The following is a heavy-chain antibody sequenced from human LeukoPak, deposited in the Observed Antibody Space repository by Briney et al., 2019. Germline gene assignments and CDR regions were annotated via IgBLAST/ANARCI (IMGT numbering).Heavy chain of an antibody. CDR3: ARLKPDDYGDYGGSYFDY. V-gene: IGHV5-10-1*01. CDR1: GYSFTSYW. J-gene: IGHJ4*02. Sequence: GESLRISCKGSGYSFTSYWISWVRQMPGKGLEWMGRIDPSDSYTNYSPSFQGHVTISADKSISTAYLQWSSLKASDTAMYYCARLKPDDYGDYGGSYFDYWGQGTLVTVSS. D-gene: IGHD4-17*01. CDR2: IDPSDSYT.